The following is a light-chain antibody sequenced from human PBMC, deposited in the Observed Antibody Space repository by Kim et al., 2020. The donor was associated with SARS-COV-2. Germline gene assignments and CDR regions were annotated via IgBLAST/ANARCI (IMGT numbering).Light chain of an antibody. CDR3: QQYETSPWT. CDR1: QTIDMNF. Sequence: SPGERVTLSCRASQTIDMNFLAWYQQKPGQAPRLLIYGTITRATGIPDRFRGRGSGTDFTLTISRLEPEDFAIYYCQQYETSPWTFGQGTKVDIK. J-gene: IGKJ1*01. V-gene: IGKV3-20*01. CDR2: GTI.